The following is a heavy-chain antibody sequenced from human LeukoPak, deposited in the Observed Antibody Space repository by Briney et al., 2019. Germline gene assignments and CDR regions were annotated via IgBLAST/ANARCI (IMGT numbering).Heavy chain of an antibody. Sequence: GASVKVSCKASVFTFTSSAMQWVRQARGQRREWIGWIVVGSGNTNYAQKFQERVTITRDMSTSTAYMELSSLRSEDTAVYYCAAAHYYDSSDYDEGFDYWGQGTLVTVSS. CDR1: VFTFTSSA. CDR3: AAAHYYDSSDYDEGFDY. V-gene: IGHV1-58*02. CDR2: IVVGSGNT. J-gene: IGHJ4*02. D-gene: IGHD3-22*01.